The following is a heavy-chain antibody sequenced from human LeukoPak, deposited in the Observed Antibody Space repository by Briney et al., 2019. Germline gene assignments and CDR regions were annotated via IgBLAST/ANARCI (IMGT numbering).Heavy chain of an antibody. V-gene: IGHV3-48*03. CDR1: GFTFSSYE. CDR3: ARESSGSPYPIDY. CDR2: ISSSGSTI. J-gene: IGHJ4*02. Sequence: GGSLRLSCAASGFTFSSYEMNWVRQAPGKGLEWVSYISSSGSTIYYADSVKGRFTISRDNAKNSLYLQMNSLRAEDTAVYYCARESSGSPYPIDYWGQGTLVTVSS. D-gene: IGHD1-26*01.